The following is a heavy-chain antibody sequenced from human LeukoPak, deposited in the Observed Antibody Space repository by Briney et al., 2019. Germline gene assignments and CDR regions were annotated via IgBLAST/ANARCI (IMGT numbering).Heavy chain of an antibody. V-gene: IGHV1-2*02. CDR3: ARGSALAGSRHPSDY. CDR2: INPNNGET. Sequence: GASVRVSCKASGYTFTGYYMHWVRQAPGQGLEWMGWINPNNGETKYAQKFQDRVTMTRDTSISTAYVEVSRLTSDDTAVYYCARGSALAGSRHPSDYWGQGTLVTVSS. D-gene: IGHD6-25*01. CDR1: GYTFTGYY. J-gene: IGHJ4*02.